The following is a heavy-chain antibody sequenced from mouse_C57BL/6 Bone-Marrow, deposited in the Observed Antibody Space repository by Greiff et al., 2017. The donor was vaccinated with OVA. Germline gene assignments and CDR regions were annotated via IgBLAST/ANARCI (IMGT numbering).Heavy chain of an antibody. J-gene: IGHJ1*03. CDR2: IDPETGGT. Sequence: QVQLQQSGAELVRPGASVTLSCKASGYTFTDYEMHWVKQTPVHGLEWIGAIDPETGGTAYNQKFKGKAILTADKSSSTAYMELRSLTSEDSAVYYCTREGGNYVWYFDVWGTGTTVTVSS. CDR1: GYTFTDYE. D-gene: IGHD2-1*01. V-gene: IGHV1-15*01. CDR3: TREGGNYVWYFDV.